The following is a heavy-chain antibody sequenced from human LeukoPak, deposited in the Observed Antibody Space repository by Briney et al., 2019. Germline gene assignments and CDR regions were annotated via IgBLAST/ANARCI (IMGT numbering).Heavy chain of an antibody. D-gene: IGHD6-13*01. CDR3: ATEPIAAAGTWYYYGMDV. Sequence: ASVKVSCKVSGYTLTELSMHWVRQAPGKGLEWMGGFDPEDGETIYAQKFQGRVTMTEDTSTDTAYMELSSLRFEDTAVYYCATEPIAAAGTWYYYGMDVWGQGTTVTVSS. CDR1: GYTLTELS. J-gene: IGHJ6*02. CDR2: FDPEDGET. V-gene: IGHV1-24*01.